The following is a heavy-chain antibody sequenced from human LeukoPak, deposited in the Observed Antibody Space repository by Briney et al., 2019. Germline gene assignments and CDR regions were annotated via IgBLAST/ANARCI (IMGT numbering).Heavy chain of an antibody. Sequence: PSETLSLTCGVLGESFSGYYWNWIRQAPGKGLEWIGEISQSGSTNYDPSLKSRVTVSLDTSKNQFSLRLTSVTAADTAVYYCARPREWSKYYFDYWGQGTLVTVSS. D-gene: IGHD2-8*01. V-gene: IGHV4-34*01. CDR2: ISQSGST. J-gene: IGHJ4*02. CDR3: ARPREWSKYYFDY. CDR1: GESFSGYY.